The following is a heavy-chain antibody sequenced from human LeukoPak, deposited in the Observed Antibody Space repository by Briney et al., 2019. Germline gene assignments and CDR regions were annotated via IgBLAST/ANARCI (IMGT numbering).Heavy chain of an antibody. Sequence: SETLSLTCTVSGGSINGYYWSWIRQPPGKGLEWIGYIYYSGSTNYNPSLKSRVTISVDTSKNQFSLRLSSVTAADTAVYYCARVTGYMTDWGQGTLITVSS. J-gene: IGHJ4*02. CDR3: ARVTGYMTD. V-gene: IGHV4-59*01. CDR1: GGSINGYY. D-gene: IGHD6-13*01. CDR2: IYYSGST.